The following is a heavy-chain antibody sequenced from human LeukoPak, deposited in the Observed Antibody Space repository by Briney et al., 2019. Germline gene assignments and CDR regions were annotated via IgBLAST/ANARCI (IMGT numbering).Heavy chain of an antibody. Sequence: EASVKASCKVSGYTLTELSMHWVRQAPGKGLEWMGGFDPEDGETIYAQKFQGRVTMTEDTSTDTAYMELSSLRSEDTAVYYCATPNRDWESAFDYWGQGTLVTVSS. J-gene: IGHJ4*02. D-gene: IGHD1-14*01. V-gene: IGHV1-24*01. CDR1: GYTLTELS. CDR2: FDPEDGET. CDR3: ATPNRDWESAFDY.